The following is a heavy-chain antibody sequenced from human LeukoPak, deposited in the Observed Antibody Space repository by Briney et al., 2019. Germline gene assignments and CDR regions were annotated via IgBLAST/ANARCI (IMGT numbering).Heavy chain of an antibody. Sequence: ASVKVSCKASGYTFTGYHLHWVRQAPGQGLEWMGWINPNNGGTNYAQKFQGRVTMTRDTSISTAYMELGRLRSDDTAVYYCARAAYGGNSVYYYYGMDVWGQGTTVTVSS. J-gene: IGHJ6*02. D-gene: IGHD4-23*01. CDR3: ARAAYGGNSVYYYYGMDV. CDR1: GYTFTGYH. V-gene: IGHV1-2*02. CDR2: INPNNGGT.